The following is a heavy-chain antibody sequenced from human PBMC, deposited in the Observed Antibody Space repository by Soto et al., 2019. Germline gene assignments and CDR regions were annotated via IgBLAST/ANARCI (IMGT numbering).Heavy chain of an antibody. Sequence: ASVKVSCKASGYTFTSYGISWVRQAPGQGLEWMGWISAYNGNTNYAQKLQGRVTMTTDTSTSTAYMELRSLRSDDTAVYYCARRRYNWNDYYYYYMDVWGKGTTVTVSS. V-gene: IGHV1-18*01. J-gene: IGHJ6*03. CDR2: ISAYNGNT. CDR1: GYTFTSYG. CDR3: ARRRYNWNDYYYYYMDV. D-gene: IGHD1-20*01.